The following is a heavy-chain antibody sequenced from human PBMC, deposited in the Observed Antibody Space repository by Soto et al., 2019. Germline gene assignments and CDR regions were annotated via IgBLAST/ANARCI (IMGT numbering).Heavy chain of an antibody. V-gene: IGHV3-30*04. D-gene: IGHD2-15*01. CDR3: ARDPKGGGWHLDY. J-gene: IGHJ4*02. CDR2: ISYNGVSK. Sequence: QAQLVESGGGVVQPGMSLRLSCAASGFTFSDYAMHWARQAPGQGLEWVAAISYNGVSKFYADSVKGRFTISRDNSKNTVYLQMNNLRAEDTAVYFCARDPKGGGWHLDYWGQGTLGTVSP. CDR1: GFTFSDYA.